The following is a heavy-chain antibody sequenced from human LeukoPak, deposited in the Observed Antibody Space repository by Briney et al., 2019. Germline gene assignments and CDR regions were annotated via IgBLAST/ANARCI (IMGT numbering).Heavy chain of an antibody. Sequence: SETLSLTCAVYGGSFNDYYWSWIRQPPGKGLEWIGEINHGGNTNYNPSLKIRVAISVDTSKNQFSLKLSSVTAADMGVYYCARRKYDISGDCYFDFWGRGPRVTVSS. CDR1: GGSFNDYY. CDR2: INHGGNT. CDR3: ARRKYDISGDCYFDF. V-gene: IGHV4-34*01. D-gene: IGHD3-22*01. J-gene: IGHJ2*01.